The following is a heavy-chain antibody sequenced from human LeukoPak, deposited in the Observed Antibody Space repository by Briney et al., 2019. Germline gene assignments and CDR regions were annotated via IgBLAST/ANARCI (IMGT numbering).Heavy chain of an antibody. CDR1: GFIISSYG. J-gene: IGHJ4*02. CDR2: IRYDGNDK. Sequence: PGGSLRLSCAASGFIISSYGLHWVRQAPGKGLEWVAYIRYDGNDKYYVDSVKGRFTISRDNSKNTLYLQMNSLTAEDTAVYYCAKEKGRPYESSFAYWGQGTLVTVSS. CDR3: AKEKGRPYESSFAY. D-gene: IGHD3-22*01. V-gene: IGHV3-30*02.